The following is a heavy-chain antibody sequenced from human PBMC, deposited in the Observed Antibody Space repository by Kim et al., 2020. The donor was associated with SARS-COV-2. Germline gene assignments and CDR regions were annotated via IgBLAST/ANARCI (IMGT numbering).Heavy chain of an antibody. CDR3: ARQGPGSAWLAFDS. CDR2: IKEDGSEQ. D-gene: IGHD6-19*01. V-gene: IGHV3-7*01. J-gene: IGHJ4*02. Sequence: GGFLRLSCVGSGFTFSNCYMTWVRQAPGKGLEWVANIKEDGSEQSYVDSVKGRFTISRDNARNSLYLEMNSLRAEDTAVYYCARQGPGSAWLAFDSWGQGTLLTVSS. CDR1: GFTFSNCY.